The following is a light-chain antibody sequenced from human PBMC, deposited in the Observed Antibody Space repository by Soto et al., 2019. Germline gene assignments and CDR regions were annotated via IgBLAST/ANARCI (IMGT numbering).Light chain of an antibody. CDR1: QSISGW. CDR2: DAS. Sequence: DIQMTQSPSTLSASVGDRVTITCRASQSISGWLAWYQQKPGKAPKLLIFDASSLESGVPSRFSGSGGATEFTLTISSLQPEDFATYYGQHYNSYSRTFGQGTKVEI. J-gene: IGKJ1*01. V-gene: IGKV1-5*01. CDR3: QHYNSYSRT.